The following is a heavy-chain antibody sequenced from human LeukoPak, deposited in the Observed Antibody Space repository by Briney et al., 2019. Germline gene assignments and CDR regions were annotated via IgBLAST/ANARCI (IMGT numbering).Heavy chain of an antibody. CDR3: TNYGVYTGYYFMDV. J-gene: IGHJ6*03. CDR2: ISSSSSTI. CDR1: GFTFSSYS. V-gene: IGHV3-48*01. D-gene: IGHD4-17*01. Sequence: PGGSLRLSCAASGFTFSSYSMNWVRQAPGKGLEWVSYISSSSSTIYYADSVKGRFTTSRDNAKNSLYLQMNSQRAEDTAVYYCTNYGVYTGYYFMDVWGKGTTVTVSS.